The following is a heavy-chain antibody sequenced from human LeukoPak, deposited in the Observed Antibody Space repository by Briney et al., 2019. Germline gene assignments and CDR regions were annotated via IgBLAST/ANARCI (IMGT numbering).Heavy chain of an antibody. D-gene: IGHD3-22*01. Sequence: SQTLSLTCTVSGGSISSGGYYWSWIRQPPGEGLVWFGYIYYSGSTSYNPSLKTRVTISVDTSKNQFSLKLSSVTAAATAVYYCARAYYDSSGCYSDYWGQGALVTVSS. CDR3: ARAYYDSSGCYSDY. CDR1: GGSISSGGYY. V-gene: IGHV4-31*03. CDR2: IYYSGST. J-gene: IGHJ4*02.